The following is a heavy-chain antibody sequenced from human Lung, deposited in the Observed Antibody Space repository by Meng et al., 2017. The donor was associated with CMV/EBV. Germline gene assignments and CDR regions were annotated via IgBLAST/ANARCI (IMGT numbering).Heavy chain of an antibody. CDR3: ARDQEGARIPSPIHYGLDV. Sequence: GEXXKISCAASGFTFNTFTMSGVRQAPGRGLEWVSSINPDSDYKQSADSLKGRFTISRDNAKNSLYLRMSDLRVEDTADYYCARDQEGARIPSPIHYGLDVWGQGTTVTVSS. V-gene: IGHV3-21*06. CDR1: GFTFNTFT. J-gene: IGHJ6*02. D-gene: IGHD5-18*01. CDR2: INPDSDYK.